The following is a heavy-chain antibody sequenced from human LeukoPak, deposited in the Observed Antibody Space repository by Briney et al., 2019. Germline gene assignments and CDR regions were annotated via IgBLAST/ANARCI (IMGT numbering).Heavy chain of an antibody. D-gene: IGHD3-3*01. CDR1: GGTFSSYA. J-gene: IGHJ6*03. CDR3: ARDPLRFLEWSHPPVYYMDV. Sequence: GASVKVSCKASGGTFSSYAISWVRQAPGQGLEWMGGIIPIFGTANYAQKFQGRVTITTDESTSTAYMELSSLRSEDTAVYYCARDPLRFLEWSHPPVYYMDVWGKGTTVTVSS. CDR2: IIPIFGTA. V-gene: IGHV1-69*05.